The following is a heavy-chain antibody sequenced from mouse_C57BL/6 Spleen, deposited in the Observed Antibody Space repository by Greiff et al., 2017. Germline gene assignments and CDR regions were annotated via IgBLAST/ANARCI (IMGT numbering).Heavy chain of an antibody. CDR3: ARSGVRVYYDYDENFDY. V-gene: IGHV1-53*01. D-gene: IGHD2-4*01. CDR2: INPSNGGT. CDR1: GYTFTSYW. J-gene: IGHJ2*01. Sequence: QVQLQQPGTELVKPGASVKLSCKASGYTFTSYWMHWVKQRPGQGLEWIGNINPSNGGTNYNEKIKIKATLTVDKSSSTAYMHLSSLTSEDSAVYYSARSGVRVYYDYDENFDYWGQGTTLTVSS.